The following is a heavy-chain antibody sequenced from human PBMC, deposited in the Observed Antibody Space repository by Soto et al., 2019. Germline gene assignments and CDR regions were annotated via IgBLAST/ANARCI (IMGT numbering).Heavy chain of an antibody. CDR3: ARDCSGGSCSSEYFQH. CDR1: GYTFTSYA. D-gene: IGHD2-15*01. Sequence: ASVKVSCKASGYTFTSYAMHWVRQAPGQRLEWMGWINAGNGNTKYSQKFQGRVTITRDTSASTAYMELSSLRSEDTAVYYCARDCSGGSCSSEYFQHWGQGNLVTVSS. CDR2: INAGNGNT. J-gene: IGHJ1*01. V-gene: IGHV1-3*01.